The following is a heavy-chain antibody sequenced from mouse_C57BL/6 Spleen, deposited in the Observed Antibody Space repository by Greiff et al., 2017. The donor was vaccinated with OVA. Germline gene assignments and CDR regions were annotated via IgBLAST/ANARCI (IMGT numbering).Heavy chain of an antibody. J-gene: IGHJ3*01. D-gene: IGHD4-1*01. CDR1: GFTFSSYA. V-gene: IGHV5-4*01. CDR3: ARGNWDDAY. CDR2: ISDGGSYT. Sequence: EVQLVESGGGLVKPGGSLKLSCAASGFTFSSYAMSWVRQTPEKRLEWVATISDGGSYTYYPDNVKGRFTISRDNAKNNLYLQMSHLKSEDTAMYYCARGNWDDAYWGQGTLVTVSA.